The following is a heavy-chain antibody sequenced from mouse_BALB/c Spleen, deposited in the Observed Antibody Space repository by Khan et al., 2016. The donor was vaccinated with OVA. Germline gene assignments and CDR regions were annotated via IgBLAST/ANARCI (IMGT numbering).Heavy chain of an antibody. CDR1: GYSITSDYA. CDR3: ARIYGGDFDY. CDR2: ISYSGNT. Sequence: VQLKESGPGLVKPSQSLSLTCTVTGYSITSDYAWNWIRQFPGNKLEWMGFISYSGNTKYNPSLKSRISITPDTSRNQFFLQLNSVTIEDTATYYCARIYGGDFDYWGQGTSLTVSS. D-gene: IGHD1-1*01. J-gene: IGHJ2*02. V-gene: IGHV3-2*02.